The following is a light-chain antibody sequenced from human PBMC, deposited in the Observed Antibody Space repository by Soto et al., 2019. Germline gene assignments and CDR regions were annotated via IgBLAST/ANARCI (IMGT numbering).Light chain of an antibody. CDR2: MNS. CDR1: RSNIGSAI. V-gene: IGLV1-47*01. Sequence: QSVLTQPPSLSGTPGQSVTISCTGTRSNIGSAIVHWYQQVPGTAPKHLIDMNSHRPSGGPDRFSGSGSGTSASLVITGLRPEDEADDYCVAWDDNLSSRVFGGGTKLTVL. J-gene: IGLJ3*02. CDR3: VAWDDNLSSRV.